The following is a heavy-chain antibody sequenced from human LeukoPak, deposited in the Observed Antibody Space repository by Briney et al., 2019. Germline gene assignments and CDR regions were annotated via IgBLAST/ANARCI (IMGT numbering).Heavy chain of an antibody. CDR3: ASPEDYYDSSGYYSAAFDI. CDR2: IYYSGST. D-gene: IGHD3-22*01. J-gene: IGHJ3*02. Sequence: SETLSLTCTVSGGSISSYYWSWIRQPPGKGLEWIGYIYYSGSTNYNPSLKSRVTMSVDTSKNQFSLKLSSVTAADTAVYYCASPEDYYDSSGYYSAAFDIWGQGTMVTVSS. CDR1: GGSISSYY. V-gene: IGHV4-59*01.